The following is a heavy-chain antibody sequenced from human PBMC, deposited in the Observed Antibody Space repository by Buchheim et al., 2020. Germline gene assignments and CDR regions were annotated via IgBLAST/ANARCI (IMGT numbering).Heavy chain of an antibody. D-gene: IGHD3-10*01. J-gene: IGHJ6*02. CDR1: GFTFSSYG. V-gene: IGHV3-33*01. CDR3: ARDPLYYGSGSYSPNYGMDV. CDR2: IWYDGSNK. Sequence: QVQLVESGGGVVQPGRSLRLSCAASGFTFSSYGMHWVRQAPGKGLEWVAVIWYDGSNKYYADSVKGRFTISRDNSKNTLYLQMNSLRAEDTAVYYCARDPLYYGSGSYSPNYGMDVWGQGTT.